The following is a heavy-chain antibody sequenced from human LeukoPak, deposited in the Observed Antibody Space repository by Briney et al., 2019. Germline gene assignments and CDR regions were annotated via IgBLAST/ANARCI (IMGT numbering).Heavy chain of an antibody. Sequence: TSETLSLTCTVSGGSISSRSYYWGWIRQPPGKGLEWIGSMYYSGSSYYNPSLKSRVTLSVDTSKNQFSLKLSSVTAADAAVYYCARASSYGSGSYPNGDNYYYGMDVWGQGTTVTVSS. D-gene: IGHD3-10*01. CDR1: GGSISSRSYY. CDR3: ARASSYGSGSYPNGDNYYYGMDV. J-gene: IGHJ6*02. V-gene: IGHV4-39*01. CDR2: MYYSGSS.